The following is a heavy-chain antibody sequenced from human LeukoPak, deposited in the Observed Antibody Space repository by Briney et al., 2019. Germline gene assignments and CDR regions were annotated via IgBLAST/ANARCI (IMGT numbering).Heavy chain of an antibody. Sequence: SETLSLTCTVSGGSISSGGYYWSWIRQPPGKGLEWIGYIYHSGSTYYNPSLKSRVTISVDRSKNQFSLKLSSVTAADTAVYYCARVPVVPAARAYYFDYWGQGTLVTVSS. J-gene: IGHJ4*02. CDR2: IYHSGST. CDR1: GGSISSGGYY. D-gene: IGHD2-2*01. CDR3: ARVPVVPAARAYYFDY. V-gene: IGHV4-30-2*01.